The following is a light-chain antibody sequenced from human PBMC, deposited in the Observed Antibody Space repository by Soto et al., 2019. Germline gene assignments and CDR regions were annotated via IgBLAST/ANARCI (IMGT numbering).Light chain of an antibody. V-gene: IGLV2-14*01. CDR1: ITDIGAYNY. J-gene: IGLJ1*01. CDR3: SSYTSSTTPSR. CDR2: GVS. Sequence: LTQPASVSGSPGQSITISCTGTITDIGAYNYVSWYQQHPGKAPKLLIYGVSSRPSGVSNRFSGSKSGNAAYLTISGLQADYESEYYCSSYTSSTTPSRFGTGPKVTVL.